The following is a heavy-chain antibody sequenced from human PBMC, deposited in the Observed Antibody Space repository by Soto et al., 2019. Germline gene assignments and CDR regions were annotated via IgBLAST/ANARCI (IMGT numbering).Heavy chain of an antibody. CDR3: ARTMIRGIAPCSDF. V-gene: IGHV2-70*04. J-gene: IGHJ4*02. Sequence: SGPTLVNPTHTLTLTCAFSGFPLRGIGMRVSWLRQPPGNSLEWLSRIDWDGTEYYTTSLKTRLTIAKDSSKNQVLLTMTNVDPEDTAMYYCARTMIRGIAPCSDFWGQGKLVTVSS. CDR1: GFPLRGIGMR. D-gene: IGHD2-8*01. CDR2: IDWDGTE.